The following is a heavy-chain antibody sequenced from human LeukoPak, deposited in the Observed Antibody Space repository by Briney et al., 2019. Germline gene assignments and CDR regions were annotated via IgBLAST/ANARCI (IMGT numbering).Heavy chain of an antibody. V-gene: IGHV3-43*01. CDR3: AASDGEQQLAL. CDR1: GFSFRGYT. J-gene: IGHJ4*02. D-gene: IGHD6-13*01. Sequence: PGGSLRLSCAASGFSFRGYTMHWVRQVPGKSLEWVSLISWNGVSTYYGDSVKGRFTTSRDDGKNPLFLQMNSLRSEDSALYYCAASDGEQQLALWGQGTLVTVSS. CDR2: ISWNGVST.